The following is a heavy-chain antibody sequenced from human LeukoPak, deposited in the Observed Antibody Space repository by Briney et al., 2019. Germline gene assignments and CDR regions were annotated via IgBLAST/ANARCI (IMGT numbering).Heavy chain of an antibody. CDR3: GRVVYSRFGELLYEYGAFDI. J-gene: IGHJ3*02. CDR2: INEDGWTR. D-gene: IGHD3-10*01. Sequence: GGSLRLSCAASGFPFSSYWMHWVRQAPGKGLVWVSRINEDGWTRDYADSVKGRFTISRDNAKNTLYLQMNSLRAEDTAVYYCGRVVYSRFGELLYEYGAFDIWGQGTMVTVSS. CDR1: GFPFSSYW. V-gene: IGHV3-74*01.